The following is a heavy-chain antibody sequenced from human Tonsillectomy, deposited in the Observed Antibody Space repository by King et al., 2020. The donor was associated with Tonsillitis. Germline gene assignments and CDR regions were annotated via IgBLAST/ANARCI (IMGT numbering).Heavy chain of an antibody. CDR1: GGSFSGYY. V-gene: IGHV4-34*01. CDR2: INHSGST. J-gene: IGHJ4*02. Sequence: QVQLQKWGAGLLKPSETLSLTCAVYGGSFSGYYWSWIRQSPGRGLEWIGEINHSGSTNYNPSLKSRVTILADTSKNQFSLKLSSVTAADTAVYYCARSDYGDYFPFDYWGQGTLVTVSS. CDR3: ARSDYGDYFPFDY. D-gene: IGHD4-17*01.